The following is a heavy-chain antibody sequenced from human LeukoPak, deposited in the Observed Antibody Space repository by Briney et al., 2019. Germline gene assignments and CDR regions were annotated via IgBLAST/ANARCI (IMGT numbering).Heavy chain of an antibody. D-gene: IGHD6-6*01. V-gene: IGHV4-4*09. Sequence: SETLSLTCTVSGGSISSYYWSWIRQPPPKGLEGSGCIFTSGSTNYNPSLKSRVTISVVTSKNHFSMKLSSVTAADTAVYYCARDGWYSNSSGEFGPWGQGTLVTVSS. CDR2: IFTSGST. J-gene: IGHJ5*02. CDR1: GGSISSYY. CDR3: ARDGWYSNSSGEFGP.